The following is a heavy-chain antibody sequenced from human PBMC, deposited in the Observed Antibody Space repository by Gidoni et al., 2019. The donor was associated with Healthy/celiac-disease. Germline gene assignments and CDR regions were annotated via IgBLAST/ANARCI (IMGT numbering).Heavy chain of an antibody. V-gene: IGHV4-59*01. J-gene: IGHJ4*02. CDR3: ARALWNSGYLDY. Sequence: QVQLQESGPGLVKPSETLSLTCTVSGGSISSYYWSWIRQPPGKGLEWIGYIYYSGSTNYNPSLKSRVTISVDTSKNQFSLKLSSVTAADTAVYYCARALWNSGYLDYWGQGTLVTVSS. D-gene: IGHD1-26*01. CDR2: IYYSGST. CDR1: GGSISSYY.